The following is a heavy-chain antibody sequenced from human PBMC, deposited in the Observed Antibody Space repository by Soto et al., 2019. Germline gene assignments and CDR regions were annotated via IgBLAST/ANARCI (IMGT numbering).Heavy chain of an antibody. D-gene: IGHD2-2*01. Sequence: SETLSLTCDVSGASISSSHWWCWLRQPPGKGLEWIGEVYHSGSANYNPSLESRVTMSVDKSKNQFSLRLSSVTAADTALSYCARNAVVSAALDPWGKGTLVTVSS. CDR1: GASISSSHW. CDR3: ARNAVVSAALDP. J-gene: IGHJ5*02. CDR2: VYHSGSA. V-gene: IGHV4-4*02.